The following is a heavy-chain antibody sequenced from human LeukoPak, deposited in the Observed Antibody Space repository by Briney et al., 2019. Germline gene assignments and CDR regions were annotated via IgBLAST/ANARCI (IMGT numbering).Heavy chain of an antibody. J-gene: IGHJ4*02. CDR3: ARRNYYDITGYFDY. D-gene: IGHD3-22*01. V-gene: IGHV4-4*02. CDR2: IHHSGST. Sequence: PSETLSLTCAVSGGSISTSNWWSWVRQPPGRGLEWIGEIHHSGSTNYNPSLQSRVTISVDKSKRQFSLKQSSVTAADTAVYYCARRNYYDITGYFDYWGQGSLVTVSS. CDR1: GGSISTSNW.